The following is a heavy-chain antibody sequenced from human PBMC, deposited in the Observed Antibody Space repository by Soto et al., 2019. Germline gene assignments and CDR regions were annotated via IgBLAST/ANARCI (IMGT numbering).Heavy chain of an antibody. CDR2: IYPHDSDS. CDR3: ARRASNYYGVDV. Sequence: ESLKISCKGSGYTFATHWIAWVRQMPGKGLEWMGIIYPHDSDSIYSPSFQGQVTISADKSISTAYLQWSSLKASDTGIYFCARRASNYYGVDVWGQGTTVTVSS. CDR1: GYTFATHW. V-gene: IGHV5-51*01. J-gene: IGHJ6*02.